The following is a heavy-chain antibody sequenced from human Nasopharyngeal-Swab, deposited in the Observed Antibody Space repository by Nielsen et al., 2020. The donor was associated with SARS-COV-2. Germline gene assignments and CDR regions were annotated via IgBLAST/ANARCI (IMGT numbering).Heavy chain of an antibody. Sequence: WIRQPPGKGLEWMGRIDPIDSHTNYRPSFEGHVTMSVDKYSSTAYLQWSSLKASDTAIYYCARQGTFMDVWGTGTTGTVSS. V-gene: IGHV5-10-1*01. CDR3: ARQGTFMDV. D-gene: IGHD2/OR15-2a*01. CDR2: IDPIDSHT. J-gene: IGHJ6*03.